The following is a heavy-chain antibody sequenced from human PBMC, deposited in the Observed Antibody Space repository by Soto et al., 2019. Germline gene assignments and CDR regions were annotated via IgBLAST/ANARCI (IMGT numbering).Heavy chain of an antibody. CDR1: GGSFSGYY. CDR3: ATSIAARGGMDV. CDR2: IYHSGST. Sequence: SETLALTCAVYGGSFSGYYWSWIRQPPGKGLEWIGYIYHSGSTYYNPSLKSRVTISVDRSKNQFSLKLSSVTAADTTVYYCATSIAARGGMDVWGQGTTVTVSS. D-gene: IGHD6-6*01. J-gene: IGHJ6*02. V-gene: IGHV4-34*01.